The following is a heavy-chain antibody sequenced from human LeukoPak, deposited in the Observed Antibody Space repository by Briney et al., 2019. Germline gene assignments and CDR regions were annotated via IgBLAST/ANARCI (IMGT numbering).Heavy chain of an antibody. J-gene: IGHJ4*02. CDR2: IYHSGST. CDR3: ARHGIQLWYQFDY. D-gene: IGHD5-18*01. Sequence: SVTLSLTCAVSGYSISSGYYWGWIRQPPGKGLEWIGSIYHSGSTYYNPSLKSRVTISVDTSKNQFSLKLSSVTAADTAVYYCARHGIQLWYQFDYWGQGTLVTVSS. CDR1: GYSISSGYY. V-gene: IGHV4-38-2*01.